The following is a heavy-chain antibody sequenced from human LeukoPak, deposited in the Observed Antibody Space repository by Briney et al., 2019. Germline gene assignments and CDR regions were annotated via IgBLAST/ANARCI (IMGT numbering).Heavy chain of an antibody. Sequence: TASETLSLTCTVSGGSMSGYYWTWIRQPPGKTLERIAYIYYTGTTNYNPSLESRVTISVDTSRNQFSLRLRSVAAADTAVYYCARLRGNYFPDFWGQGTLVTVSS. CDR2: IYYTGTT. CDR3: ARLRGNYFPDF. D-gene: IGHD2/OR15-2a*01. J-gene: IGHJ4*02. V-gene: IGHV4-59*01. CDR1: GGSMSGYY.